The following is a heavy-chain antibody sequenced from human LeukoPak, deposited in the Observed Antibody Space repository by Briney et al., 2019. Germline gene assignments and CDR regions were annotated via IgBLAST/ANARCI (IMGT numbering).Heavy chain of an antibody. J-gene: IGHJ4*02. Sequence: GGSLRLSCAASGFTFSSKTYWMHWVRQAPGRGLVWVSRMNYDGTSTNYADSVKGRFTISRDNARDTLYLQMNSLRAEDTAVYYCARHTTDRPNLIDHWGQGTLVTVSS. CDR3: ARHTTDRPNLIDH. CDR1: GFTFSSKTYW. V-gene: IGHV3-74*01. CDR2: MNYDGTST. D-gene: IGHD6-6*01.